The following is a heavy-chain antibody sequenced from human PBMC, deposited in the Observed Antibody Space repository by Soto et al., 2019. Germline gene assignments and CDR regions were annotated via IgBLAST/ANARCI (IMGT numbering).Heavy chain of an antibody. CDR2: ISYDGSHK. Sequence: QVQLVESGGGVVQPGRSLRLSCAGSGFTFSNYGLHWVRQAPGKWLEWVAVISYDGSHKYYADSVKGRFTISRYNSNNMLYLQMDSLRAEDTAVYYCAKDGAPRYCSRSSCHPAGAYWGQGTLVTVSS. CDR3: AKDGAPRYCSRSSCHPAGAY. D-gene: IGHD2-15*01. V-gene: IGHV3-30*18. J-gene: IGHJ4*02. CDR1: GFTFSNYG.